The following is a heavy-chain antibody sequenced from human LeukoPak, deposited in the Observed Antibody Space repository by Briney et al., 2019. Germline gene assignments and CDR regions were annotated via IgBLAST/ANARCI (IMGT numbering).Heavy chain of an antibody. CDR1: GFTFSSYA. Sequence: GGSLRLSCAASGFTFSSYAMHWVRQAPGKGLEWVAVISYDGSNKYYADSVKGRFTISRDNSKNTLYLQMNSLRAEDTAVYYCARDSSSSGYLYYWGQGTLVTVSS. J-gene: IGHJ4*02. CDR2: ISYDGSNK. D-gene: IGHD3-22*01. CDR3: ARDSSSSGYLYY. V-gene: IGHV3-30*04.